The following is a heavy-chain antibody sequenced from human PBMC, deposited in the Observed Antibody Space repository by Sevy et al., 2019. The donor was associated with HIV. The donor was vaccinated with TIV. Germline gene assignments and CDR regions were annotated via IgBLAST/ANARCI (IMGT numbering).Heavy chain of an antibody. J-gene: IGHJ6*02. CDR3: AKSGIAAAGTPDYYYYGIDV. D-gene: IGHD6-13*01. V-gene: IGHV3-43*01. CDR2: ISWDGGST. Sequence: GGSLRLSCAASGFTFDDYTMHWVRQAPGKGLEWVSLISWDGGSTYYADSVKGRFTISRDNSKNSLYLQMNSLRTEDTALYYCAKSGIAAAGTPDYYYYGIDVWGQGTTVTVSS. CDR1: GFTFDDYT.